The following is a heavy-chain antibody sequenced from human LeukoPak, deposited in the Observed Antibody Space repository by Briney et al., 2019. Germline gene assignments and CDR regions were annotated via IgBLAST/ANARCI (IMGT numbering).Heavy chain of an antibody. V-gene: IGHV1-69*05. Sequence: SVKVSCKASGGTFSSYAISGVRQAPGQGLEWMGGIIPIFGTANYAQKFQGRVTITTDESTSTAYMELSSLRSEDTAVYYCARTLVYGPQGYFDYWGQGTLVTVSS. CDR3: ARTLVYGPQGYFDY. J-gene: IGHJ4*02. CDR1: GGTFSSYA. D-gene: IGHD3-9*01. CDR2: IIPIFGTA.